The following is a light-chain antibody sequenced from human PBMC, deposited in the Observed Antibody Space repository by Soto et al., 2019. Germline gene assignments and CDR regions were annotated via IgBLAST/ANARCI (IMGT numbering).Light chain of an antibody. CDR3: CSYAGTYTVV. CDR2: EIS. CDR1: SSDVGDYNY. Sequence: QSALTQPRSVSGSPGQSVTISCTGTSSDVGDYNYVSWYQQHPGKAPKFIIYEISKRPSVVPDRFSGSKSGNTASLTISGLHAEDEDDYYCCSYAGTYTVVFGGGTKLTVL. V-gene: IGLV2-11*01. J-gene: IGLJ2*01.